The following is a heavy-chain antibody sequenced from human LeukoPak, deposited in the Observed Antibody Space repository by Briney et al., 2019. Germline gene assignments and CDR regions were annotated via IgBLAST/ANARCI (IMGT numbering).Heavy chain of an antibody. J-gene: IGHJ4*02. CDR2: ISSSSSYI. CDR3: ARESPTVNFDY. D-gene: IGHD4-11*01. CDR1: GFTFGNYA. V-gene: IGHV3-21*01. Sequence: GGSLRLSCAASGFTFGNYAMSWVRQAPGKWLEWVSSISSSSSYIYYADSVKGRFTISRDNVKNSLYLQMNSLRAEDTAVYYCARESPTVNFDYWGQGTLVTVSS.